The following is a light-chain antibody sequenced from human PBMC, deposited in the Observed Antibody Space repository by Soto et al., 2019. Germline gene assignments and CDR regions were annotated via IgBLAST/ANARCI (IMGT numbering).Light chain of an antibody. CDR1: SSDVGGYNY. CDR3: SSYTSSGTYV. Sequence: HSALAQPASVSGSPGQSITISCTGTSSDVGGYNYVSWYQQHPGKAPKLMIYDASNRPSGVSNRFSGSKSGNTASLTISGLQAEDEADYFCSSYTSSGTYVFGTGTKLTVL. J-gene: IGLJ1*01. CDR2: DAS. V-gene: IGLV2-14*01.